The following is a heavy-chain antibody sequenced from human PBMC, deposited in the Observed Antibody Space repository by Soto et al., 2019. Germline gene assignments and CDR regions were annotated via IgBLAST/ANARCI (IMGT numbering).Heavy chain of an antibody. V-gene: IGHV4-4*07. CDR3: AREGSYSAYNFAHGIQLWSFDF. D-gene: IGHD5-12*01. Sequence: PSETLSLTCTVSGGPINTFYWSWVRQPAGKGLEWIGRIFSSGSTSFNPSLESRVAMSVDTSKNHFSLNLSPVTAADMAVYYCAREGSYSAYNFAHGIQLWSFDFWGQGALVTVSS. CDR1: GGPINTFY. CDR2: IFSSGST. J-gene: IGHJ4*02.